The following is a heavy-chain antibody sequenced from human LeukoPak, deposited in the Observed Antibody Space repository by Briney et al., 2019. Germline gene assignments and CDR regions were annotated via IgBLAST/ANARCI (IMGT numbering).Heavy chain of an antibody. D-gene: IGHD6-13*01. J-gene: IGHJ5*02. Sequence: GSLRLSCAASGFTFSSYAMHWVRQAPGKGLEWVAVISYDGSNKYYADSVKGRFTISRDNSKNTLYLQMNSLRAEDTAVYYCARTAIAAAGNNWFDPWGQGTLVTVSS. CDR1: GFTFSSYA. CDR2: ISYDGSNK. V-gene: IGHV3-30-3*01. CDR3: ARTAIAAAGNNWFDP.